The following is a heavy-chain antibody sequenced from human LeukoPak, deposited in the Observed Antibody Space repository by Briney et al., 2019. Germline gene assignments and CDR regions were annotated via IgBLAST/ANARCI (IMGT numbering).Heavy chain of an antibody. J-gene: IGHJ4*02. CDR2: IEDDGDQK. Sequence: QAGGSLRLSCVASGFTFGNYWMRWVRQAPGKGLEFVGNIEDDGDQKNYVDSVKGRFTISRDNVKNSLYLQMNSLRVEDTAVYYCARDIIRGQSDFDYWGQGVLVTVSS. CDR3: ARDIIRGQSDFDY. D-gene: IGHD5-12*01. CDR1: GFTFGNYW. V-gene: IGHV3-7*01.